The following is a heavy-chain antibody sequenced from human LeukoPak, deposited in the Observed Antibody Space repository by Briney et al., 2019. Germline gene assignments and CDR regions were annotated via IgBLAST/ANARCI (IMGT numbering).Heavy chain of an antibody. V-gene: IGHV1-24*01. D-gene: IGHD3-22*01. Sequence: GASVKVSCKVSEYTLTELSMHWGRQAPGKGLEWLGGFDPEDGEGIYAQKFQGRVTMTTDTSTSTAYMELRTLRSHDTAVYYCARDKEKTTYYYDSSGYCSDYWGQGTLVTVSS. CDR2: FDPEDGEG. CDR3: ARDKEKTTYYYDSSGYCSDY. CDR1: EYTLTELS. J-gene: IGHJ4*02.